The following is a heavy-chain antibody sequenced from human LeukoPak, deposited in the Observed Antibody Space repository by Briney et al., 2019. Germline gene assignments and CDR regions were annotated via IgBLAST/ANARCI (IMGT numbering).Heavy chain of an antibody. J-gene: IGHJ4*02. CDR3: ARGSRDYYDPHPPLLDY. D-gene: IGHD3-22*01. CDR1: GYTFTGYY. Sequence: ASVKVSCKASGYTFTGYYMHWVRQAPGQGLEWMGWINPNSGGTNYAQKFQGRVTMTRDTSISTAYMELSRLRSDDTAVYYCARGSRDYYDPHPPLLDYWGQGTLVTVSS. V-gene: IGHV1-2*02. CDR2: INPNSGGT.